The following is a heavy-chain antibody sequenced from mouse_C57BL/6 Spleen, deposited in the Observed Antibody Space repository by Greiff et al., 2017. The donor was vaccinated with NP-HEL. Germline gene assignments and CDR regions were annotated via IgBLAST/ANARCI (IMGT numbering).Heavy chain of an antibody. Sequence: EVQLQESGPGLVKPSQSLSLTCSVTGYSITSGYYWNWIRQFPGNKLEWMGYISYDGSNKYNPSLKNRISITRDTSKNQFFLKLNSVTTEDTATYYCARDLGGYGSSSYYFDYWGQGTTLTVSS. D-gene: IGHD1-1*01. CDR3: ARDLGGYGSSSYYFDY. CDR1: GYSITSGYY. J-gene: IGHJ2*01. V-gene: IGHV3-6*01. CDR2: ISYDGSN.